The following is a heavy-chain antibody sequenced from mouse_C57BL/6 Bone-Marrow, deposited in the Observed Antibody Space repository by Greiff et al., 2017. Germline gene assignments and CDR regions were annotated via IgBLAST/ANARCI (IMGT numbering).Heavy chain of an antibody. CDR2: ISSGSSTI. Sequence: EVKLMESGGGLVKPGGSLKLSCAASGFTFCDYGMHWVRQAPEKGLEWVAYISSGSSTIYYADTVKGRFTISRDNAKNTLFLQMTSLRSEDTAMYYCARTRLRGPFDYWGQGTTLTVSS. V-gene: IGHV5-17*01. CDR3: ARTRLRGPFDY. J-gene: IGHJ2*01. D-gene: IGHD2-2*01. CDR1: GFTFCDYG.